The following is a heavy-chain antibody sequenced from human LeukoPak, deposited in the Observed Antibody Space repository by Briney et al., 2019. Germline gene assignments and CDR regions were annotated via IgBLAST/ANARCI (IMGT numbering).Heavy chain of an antibody. CDR2: INADGSSK. J-gene: IGHJ4*02. D-gene: IGHD6-13*01. CDR1: GFTFTRYW. CDR3: ASKAGLALDY. Sequence: GGSLRLSCAASGFTFTRYWMMWVRQAPGKGLEWVANINADGSSKHYVDSVKGRFTISRDNAKNTLYLQMNSLRAEDTAVYYCASKAGLALDYWGQGTLVTVSS. V-gene: IGHV3-7*02.